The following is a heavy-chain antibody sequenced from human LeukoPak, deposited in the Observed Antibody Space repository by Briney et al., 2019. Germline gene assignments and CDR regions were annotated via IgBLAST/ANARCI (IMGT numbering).Heavy chain of an antibody. J-gene: IGHJ4*02. CDR1: GFTFSSYA. CDR3: ANENYYGSGSYPDY. CDR2: ISYDGSNK. V-gene: IGHV3-30*18. Sequence: PGGSLRLSCAASGFTFSSYAMHWVRQAPGKGLEWVALISYDGSNKYYADSVKGRFTISRDNSKNTLYLQMNSLRAEDTAVYYCANENYYGSGSYPDYWGQGTLVTVSS. D-gene: IGHD3-10*01.